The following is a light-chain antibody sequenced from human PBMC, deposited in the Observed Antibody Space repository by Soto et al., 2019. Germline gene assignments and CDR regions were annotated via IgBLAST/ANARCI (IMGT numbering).Light chain of an antibody. CDR2: GAS. V-gene: IGKV3-20*01. Sequence: EIVLTQSPGTLSLSPGERATLSCRASQSVSSSYLAWYQQKPGQAPRLLIYGASSRATGIPDRFSXSXXGTDFTLTISRLEPEDFAVYYCQQYGSSRTFGQGTKVEIK. CDR3: QQYGSSRT. J-gene: IGKJ1*01. CDR1: QSVSSSY.